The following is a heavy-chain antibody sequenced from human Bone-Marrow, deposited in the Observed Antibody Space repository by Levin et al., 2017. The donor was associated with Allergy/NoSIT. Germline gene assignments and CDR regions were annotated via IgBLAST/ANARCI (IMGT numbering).Heavy chain of an antibody. V-gene: IGHV3-23*01. J-gene: IGHJ6*03. CDR1: GFTFTSYA. CDR2: ISGSGKNT. CDR3: AKMPPYDFWNNYYMDV. Sequence: QHGESLKISCVASGFTFTSYAMTWVRQAPGKGLEWVSTISGSGKNTYYAESVEGRLTISRDNSRNTLYLQMHSLRAEDTAIYYCAKMPPYDFWNNYYMDVWGKGTTVTVSS. D-gene: IGHD3-3*01.